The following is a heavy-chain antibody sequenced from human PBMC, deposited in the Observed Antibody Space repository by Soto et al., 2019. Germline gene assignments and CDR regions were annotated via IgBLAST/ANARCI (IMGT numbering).Heavy chain of an antibody. V-gene: IGHV4-30-4*01. CDR2: IYYSGST. D-gene: IGHD3-22*01. CDR3: ARDRNYYDSSGFYQSY. J-gene: IGHJ4*02. Sequence: PSETLSLTCTVSGGSISSGDYYWSWIRQPPGKGLEWIGYIYYSGSTYYNPSLKSRVTISVDTSKNQFSLKLSSVTAADTAVYYCARDRNYYDSSGFYQSYWGQGTLVTVSS. CDR1: GGSISSGDYY.